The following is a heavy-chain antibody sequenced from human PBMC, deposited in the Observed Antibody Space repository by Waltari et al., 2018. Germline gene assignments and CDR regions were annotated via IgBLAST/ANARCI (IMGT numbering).Heavy chain of an antibody. CDR3: GGGATGTRGY. Sequence: QVQLVQSGAEVKKPGASVKVSCKASGYTFTSYGISWVRQAPGQGLEWMGWISAYNGNKNYAQRLQGRFTIVADDSTSTAYMVLRSLRSDGAALDYCGGGATGTRGYWGQGTLVTVSS. J-gene: IGHJ4*02. V-gene: IGHV1-18*01. CDR2: ISAYNGNK. D-gene: IGHD7-27*01. CDR1: GYTFTSYG.